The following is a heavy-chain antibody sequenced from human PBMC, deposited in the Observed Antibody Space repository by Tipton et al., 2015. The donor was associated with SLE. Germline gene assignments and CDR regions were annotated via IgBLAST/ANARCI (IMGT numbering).Heavy chain of an antibody. CDR3: AKQQYYHETGGLRTTYYFDF. V-gene: IGHV3-23*01. CDR1: GFTSDNYA. CDR2: IGDSGGHT. Sequence: SLRLSCAASGFTSDNYAMSWVRQAPGKGLEWVSTIGDSGGHTFYADSVKGRFILSRDNSRNTLHLHMTSLRADDTAVYYCAKQQYYHETGGLRTTYYFDFWGQGTLVTVSS. J-gene: IGHJ4*02. D-gene: IGHD3-22*01.